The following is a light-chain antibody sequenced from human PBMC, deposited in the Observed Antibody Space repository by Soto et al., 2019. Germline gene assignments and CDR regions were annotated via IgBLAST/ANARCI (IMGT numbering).Light chain of an antibody. J-gene: IGKJ1*01. V-gene: IGKV3-20*01. Sequence: EIVLTQSPGTLSLSPGERATLSCRASQSVSSSYLAWYQQKPGQAPRLLIYCATSRATGIPDRFSGSGSGTDFTLTIRRLETEDFAVYYCQQYGSSPWTFGQGTKVEIK. CDR3: QQYGSSPWT. CDR2: CAT. CDR1: QSVSSSY.